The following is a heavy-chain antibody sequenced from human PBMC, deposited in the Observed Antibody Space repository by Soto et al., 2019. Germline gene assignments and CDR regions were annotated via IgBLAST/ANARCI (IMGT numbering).Heavy chain of an antibody. Sequence: QVQLVQSGAEVKKPGSSVKVSCKASGGTFSSYAISWVRQAPGQGLEWMGGIIPIFGTANYAQKFQGRVTITADESTSTAYMGLSSLRSEYTAVYYCARDREIATSDSFDIWGQGTMVTVSS. CDR1: GGTFSSYA. CDR3: ARDREIATSDSFDI. D-gene: IGHD1-26*01. J-gene: IGHJ3*02. V-gene: IGHV1-69*01. CDR2: IIPIFGTA.